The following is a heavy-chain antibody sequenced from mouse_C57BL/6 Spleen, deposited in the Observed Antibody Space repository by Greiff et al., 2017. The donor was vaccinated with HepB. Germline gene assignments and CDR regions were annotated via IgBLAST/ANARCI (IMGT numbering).Heavy chain of an antibody. CDR1: GYTFTSYW. V-gene: IGHV1-50*01. J-gene: IGHJ4*01. CDR3: AILLTRGYAMDY. Sequence: QVQLKQPGAELVKPGASVKLSCKASGYTFTSYWMQWVKQRPGQGLEWIGEIDPSDSYTNYNQKFKGKATLTVDTSSSTAYMQLSSLTSEDSAVYYCAILLTRGYAMDYWGQGTSVTVSS. CDR2: IDPSDSYT. D-gene: IGHD1-1*01.